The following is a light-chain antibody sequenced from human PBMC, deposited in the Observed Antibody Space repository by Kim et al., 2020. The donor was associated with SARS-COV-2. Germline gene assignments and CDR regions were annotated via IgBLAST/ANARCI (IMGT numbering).Light chain of an antibody. CDR2: AAS. Sequence: AIQVTQSPSSLSASVGDRVTITCRASQGIRSALGWYQQKPGNAPKLLIYAASSLQSGVPSRFSGSGSGTDFTLTISSLQPEHLATYYFIQDYNYPRTFGPGTKVDI. CDR3: IQDYNYPRT. J-gene: IGKJ1*01. CDR1: QGIRSA. V-gene: IGKV1-6*01.